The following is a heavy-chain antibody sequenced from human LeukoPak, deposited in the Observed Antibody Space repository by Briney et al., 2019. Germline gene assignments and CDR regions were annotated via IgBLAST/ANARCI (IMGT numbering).Heavy chain of an antibody. J-gene: IGHJ4*02. CDR1: GFTFSSYA. CDR2: ISGGGGST. D-gene: IGHD2-2*02. Sequence: QPGGSLRLSCAASGFTFSSYAMSWVRQAPGKGLEWVSAISGGGGSTYYADSVKGRFTISRDNSKNTLYLQMNSLRAEDTAVYYCANGPPTRGYCSSTSCYIPDYWGQGTLVTVSS. CDR3: ANGPPTRGYCSSTSCYIPDY. V-gene: IGHV3-23*01.